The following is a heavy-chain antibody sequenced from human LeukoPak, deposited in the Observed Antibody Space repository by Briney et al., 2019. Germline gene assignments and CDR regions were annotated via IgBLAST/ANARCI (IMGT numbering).Heavy chain of an antibody. CDR3: ARPEAVAATGAFDI. J-gene: IGHJ3*02. CDR1: XXXFTXYW. V-gene: IGHV5-51*01. CDR2: IYPGDSDT. D-gene: IGHD6-19*01. Sequence: GESLKISCKGXXXXFTXYWXGXVXXXXXXGLXWMGIIYPGDSDTKYXPSFQGQVTISADRSINTAYLQWSSLKASDTAMYYCARPEAVAATGAFDIWGQGTMVTVSS.